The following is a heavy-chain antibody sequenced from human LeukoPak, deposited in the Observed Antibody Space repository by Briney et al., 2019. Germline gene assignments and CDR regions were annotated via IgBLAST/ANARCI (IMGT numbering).Heavy chain of an antibody. CDR3: AREAPYYFYYYMDV. V-gene: IGHV3-74*01. CDR1: GFTFSTYW. J-gene: IGHJ6*03. Sequence: PGGSLRLSCAASGFTFSTYWMHWVRQAPGKGLMWVSRIKSDGSSTTYADSVKGRFTISRDNAKNTLYLQMNSLRAEDTAVYYCAREAPYYFYYYMDVWGKGTTVTVSS. CDR2: IKSDGSST.